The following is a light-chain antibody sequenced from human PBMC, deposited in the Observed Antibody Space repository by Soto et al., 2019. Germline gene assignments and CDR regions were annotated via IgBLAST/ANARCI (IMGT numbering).Light chain of an antibody. CDR2: GAS. Sequence: DIQMTQSPSPVSASVGDRVTITCRASQGISNWLAWYQQKPGKAPKLLIYGASSLQSGVPSRFSGSGSGTDFTLTISSLQAEDSATYYCQQANTVPPWTFGQGTKVEIK. J-gene: IGKJ1*01. CDR1: QGISNW. CDR3: QQANTVPPWT. V-gene: IGKV1-12*01.